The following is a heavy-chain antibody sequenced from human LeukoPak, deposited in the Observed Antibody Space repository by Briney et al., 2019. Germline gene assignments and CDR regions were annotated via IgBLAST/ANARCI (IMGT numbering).Heavy chain of an antibody. Sequence: GASVKVSCKASGYTFTSYGISWVRQAPGQGLEWMGWISAYNGNTSYAQKLQGRVTMTTDTSTSTVYMELRSLRSDDTAVYYCAREAPTRQREIDYWGQGTLVTVSS. J-gene: IGHJ4*02. CDR1: GYTFTSYG. D-gene: IGHD6-25*01. CDR2: ISAYNGNT. V-gene: IGHV1-18*01. CDR3: AREAPTRQREIDY.